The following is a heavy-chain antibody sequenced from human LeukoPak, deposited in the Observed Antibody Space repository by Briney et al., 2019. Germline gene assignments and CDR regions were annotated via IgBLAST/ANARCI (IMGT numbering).Heavy chain of an antibody. J-gene: IGHJ4*02. V-gene: IGHV4-59*01. Sequence: KPSETLSLTCTVSGGSISSYYWSWIRQPPGKGLEWIGYIYYSGSTNYNPSLKSRVTISVDTSKNQFSLKLSSVTAADTAVYYCARLQTYSSSRHFDYWGQGTLVTVSS. CDR2: IYYSGST. CDR1: GGSISSYY. CDR3: ARLQTYSSSRHFDY. D-gene: IGHD6-13*01.